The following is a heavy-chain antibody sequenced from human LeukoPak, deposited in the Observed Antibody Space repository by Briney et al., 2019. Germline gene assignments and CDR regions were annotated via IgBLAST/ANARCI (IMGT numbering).Heavy chain of an antibody. Sequence: SETLSLTCTVSGGSISSYYWSWIRQPPGKGLEWIGYIYYSGSTNYDPSLKSRVTISVDTSKNQFSLKLSSVTAADTAVYYCARTHSLYDFWSGYYDYWGQGTLDTVSS. CDR1: GGSISSYY. CDR3: ARTHSLYDFWSGYYDY. V-gene: IGHV4-59*01. J-gene: IGHJ4*02. CDR2: IYYSGST. D-gene: IGHD3-3*01.